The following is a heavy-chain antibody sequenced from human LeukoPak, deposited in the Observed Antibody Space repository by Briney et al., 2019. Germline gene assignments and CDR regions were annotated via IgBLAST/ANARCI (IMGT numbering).Heavy chain of an antibody. D-gene: IGHD3-10*01. V-gene: IGHV3-21*01. CDR1: GFTFSSYS. CDR3: ARVRMVRGADAFDI. Sequence: GSLRLSCAASGFTFSSYSMNWVRQAPGKGLEWVSSISSSSSYIYYADSVKGRFTISRDNAKNSLYLQMNSLRAEDTAVYYCARVRMVRGADAFDIRGQGTMVTVSS. CDR2: ISSSSSYI. J-gene: IGHJ3*02.